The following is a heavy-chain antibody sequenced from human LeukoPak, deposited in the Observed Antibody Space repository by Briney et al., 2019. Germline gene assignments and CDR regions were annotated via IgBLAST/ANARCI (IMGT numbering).Heavy chain of an antibody. D-gene: IGHD3-10*01. Sequence: SETLSLTCTVSGGSISSSSYYWGWIRQPPGKGLEWIGSIYYSGSTYYNPSLKSRVTISVDTSKNQFSLKLSSVTAADTAVYYCARHRGDSYRSGSYFDYWRQGTLVTVSS. V-gene: IGHV4-39*01. CDR1: GGSISSSSYY. J-gene: IGHJ4*02. CDR2: IYYSGST. CDR3: ARHRGDSYRSGSYFDY.